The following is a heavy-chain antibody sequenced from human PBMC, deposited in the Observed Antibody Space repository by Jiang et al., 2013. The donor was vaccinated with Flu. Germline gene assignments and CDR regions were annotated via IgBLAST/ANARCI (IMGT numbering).Heavy chain of an antibody. Sequence: EVKKPGASVKVSCKASGYTFTSYDINWVRQATGQGLEWMGWMNPNSGNTGYAQKFQGRVTMTRNTSISTAYMELSSLRSEDTAVYYCARDATGTTDYYYGMDVWGQGTTVTVSS. J-gene: IGHJ6*02. V-gene: IGHV1-8*01. CDR2: MNPNSGNT. CDR1: GYTFTSYD. D-gene: IGHD1-7*01. CDR3: ARDATGTTDYYYGMDV.